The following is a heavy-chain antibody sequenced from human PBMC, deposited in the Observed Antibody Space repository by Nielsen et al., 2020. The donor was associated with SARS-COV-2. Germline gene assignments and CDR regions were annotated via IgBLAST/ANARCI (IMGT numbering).Heavy chain of an antibody. CDR1: GFTFSSYA. D-gene: IGHD4-17*01. J-gene: IGHJ2*01. CDR2: IYSGGST. V-gene: IGHV3-53*04. CDR3: ARAGDYGDPSYWYFDL. Sequence: GESLKISCAASGFTFSSYAMSWVRQAPGKGLEWVSVIYSGGSTYYADSVKGRFTISRHNSKNTLYLQMNSLRAEDTAVYYCARAGDYGDPSYWYFDLWGRGTLVTVSS.